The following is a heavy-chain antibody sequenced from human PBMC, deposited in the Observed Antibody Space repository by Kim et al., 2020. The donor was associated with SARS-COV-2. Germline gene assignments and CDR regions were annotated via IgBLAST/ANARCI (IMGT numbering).Heavy chain of an antibody. CDR1: GFTFSNYG. CDR3: VKAIFETCQTPCYYYFAMDV. V-gene: IGHV3-23*01. D-gene: IGHD3-3*01. CDR2: ISGNGVHT. Sequence: GGSLRLSCAASGFTFSNYGANWVRQTPEQGLEWVSAISGNGVHTYYADSVKGRFIISRDNSKNTLYLQMDGLRAEDTAIYFCVKAIFETCQTPCYYYFAMDVWGQGTTVTVSS. J-gene: IGHJ6*02.